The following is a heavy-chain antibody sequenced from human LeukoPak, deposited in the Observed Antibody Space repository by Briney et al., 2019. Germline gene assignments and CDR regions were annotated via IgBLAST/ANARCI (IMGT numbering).Heavy chain of an antibody. J-gene: IGHJ5*02. V-gene: IGHV1-2*02. D-gene: IGHD6-6*01. CDR1: GYTFTGYY. Sequence: ASVKVSCKASGYTFTGYYMHWVRQAPGQGLEWMGWINPNSGGTNYAQKFQGRVTMTRDTSISTAYMELSRLRPDDTAVYYCARDTGAARLWFDPWGQGTLVTVSS. CDR3: ARDTGAARLWFDP. CDR2: INPNSGGT.